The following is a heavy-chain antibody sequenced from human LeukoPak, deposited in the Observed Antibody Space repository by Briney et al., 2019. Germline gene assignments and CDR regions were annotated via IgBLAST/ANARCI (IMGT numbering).Heavy chain of an antibody. CDR1: GFSFRNYA. V-gene: IGHV3-23*01. CDR3: AKTNYGDYRAGYYVMVV. Sequence: GGSLRLSCAASGFSFRNYAMSWVRQAPGKGLEWVSTIIGSGATTYYADSVKGRFTISRDNSKNTLSLQMNSLRGEDSALYYCAKTNYGDYRAGYYVMVVWGQGTTVTVSS. D-gene: IGHD4-17*01. J-gene: IGHJ6*01. CDR2: IIGSGATT.